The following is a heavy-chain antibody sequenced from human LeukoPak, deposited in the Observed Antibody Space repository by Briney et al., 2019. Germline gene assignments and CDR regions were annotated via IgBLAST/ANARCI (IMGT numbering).Heavy chain of an antibody. J-gene: IGHJ5*01. Sequence: ASVKVSCKASGYTFTRYHIHWVRQAPGQGLEWMGVINPSGGPATYAQKFQGRVTLTRDTSTTTVYMEVNSLRSDDTAVYYCARMDAVTTPGLDSWGQGTLVTVSS. V-gene: IGHV1-46*01. CDR2: INPSGGPA. CDR3: ARMDAVTTPGLDS. D-gene: IGHD4-17*01. CDR1: GYTFTRYH.